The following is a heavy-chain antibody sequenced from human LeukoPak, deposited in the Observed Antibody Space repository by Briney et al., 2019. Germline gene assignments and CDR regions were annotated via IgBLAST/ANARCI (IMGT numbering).Heavy chain of an antibody. D-gene: IGHD2-15*01. Sequence: SETLSLTCTVSGGSISSYYWSWIRQPPGKGLEWVGYIYYSGSTNYNPSLKSRVTISVDTSKNQFSLKLSSVTAADTAVYYCARTVVVVAATPAEFDYWGQGTLVTVSS. J-gene: IGHJ4*02. CDR2: IYYSGST. CDR1: GGSISSYY. CDR3: ARTVVVVAATPAEFDY. V-gene: IGHV4-59*12.